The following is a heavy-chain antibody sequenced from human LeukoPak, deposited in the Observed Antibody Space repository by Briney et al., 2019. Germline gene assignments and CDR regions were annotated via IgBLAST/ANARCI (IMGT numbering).Heavy chain of an antibody. CDR1: GGSISSSSYY. V-gene: IGHV4-39*07. Sequence: SETLSLTCTVSGGSISSSSYYWGWIRQPPGKGLEWIGSIYYSGSTYYNPSLKSRVTISVDTSKNQFSLKLSSVIAADTAVYYCARDLPMLNAFDIWGQGTMVTVSS. CDR3: ARDLPMLNAFDI. D-gene: IGHD2/OR15-2a*01. CDR2: IYYSGST. J-gene: IGHJ3*02.